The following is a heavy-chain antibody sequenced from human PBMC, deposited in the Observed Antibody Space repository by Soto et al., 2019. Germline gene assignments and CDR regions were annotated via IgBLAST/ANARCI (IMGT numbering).Heavy chain of an antibody. V-gene: IGHV1-3*01. D-gene: IGHD5-18*01. CDR2: INAGNGNT. J-gene: IGHJ6*02. CDR1: GYTFTSYA. CDR3: ARDEGPIQPPRWYYYGMDV. Sequence: ASVKVSCKASGYTFTSYAMRWVRQAPGQRLEWMGWINAGNGNTKYSQKFQGRVTITRDTSASTAYMELSSLRSEDTAVYYCARDEGPIQPPRWYYYGMDVWGQGTTVTVSS.